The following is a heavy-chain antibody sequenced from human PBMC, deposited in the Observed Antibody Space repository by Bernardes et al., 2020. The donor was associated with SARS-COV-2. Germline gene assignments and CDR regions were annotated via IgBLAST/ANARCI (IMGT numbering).Heavy chain of an antibody. CDR1: GFTFASYS. D-gene: IGHD2-21*02. V-gene: IGHV3-23*01. CDR2: ISSSASSI. Sequence: GSLRLSCTASGFTFASYSMSWVRQAPGKGLEWVASISSSASSIYYADSVTGRFTISRDNSKDALYLHMSSLRAEDKALYYCSKLDHCGGYWTPNFESWGQGTLVTVSS. CDR3: SKLDHCGGYWTPNFES. J-gene: IGHJ4*02.